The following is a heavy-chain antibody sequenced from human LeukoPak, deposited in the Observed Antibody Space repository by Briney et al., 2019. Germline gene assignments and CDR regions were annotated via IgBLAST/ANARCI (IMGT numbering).Heavy chain of an antibody. V-gene: IGHV3-53*01. CDR1: GFTVSSNY. CDR2: IYDSGTT. Sequence: GGSLRLSCATSGFTVSSNYMSWVRQAPGKGLEWVSVIYDSGTTCYADSVKGRFLIFRDTSKNTVDLQMNSLRVEDTAVYYCAGRRSSGWYAYWGQGTLVTVSS. J-gene: IGHJ4*02. D-gene: IGHD6-19*01. CDR3: AGRRSSGWYAY.